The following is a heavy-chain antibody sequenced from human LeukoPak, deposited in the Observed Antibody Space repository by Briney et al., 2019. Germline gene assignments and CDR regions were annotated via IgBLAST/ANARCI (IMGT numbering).Heavy chain of an antibody. J-gene: IGHJ4*02. CDR1: GGSFSGYY. CDR2: INHSGST. CDR3: ARQSFGEVPFDY. V-gene: IGHV4-34*01. D-gene: IGHD3-10*01. Sequence: SETLSLTCAVYGGSFSGYYWSWIRQPPGKGLEWIGEINHSGSTNYNPSLKSRVTISVDTSKNQFSLKLSSVTAADTAVYYCARQSFGEVPFDYWGQGTLVTVSS.